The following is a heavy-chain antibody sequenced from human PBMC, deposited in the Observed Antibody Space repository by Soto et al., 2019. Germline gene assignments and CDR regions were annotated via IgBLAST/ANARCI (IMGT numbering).Heavy chain of an antibody. CDR1: TYTFKDYF. J-gene: IGHJ4*02. CDR3: ARDASPDFWSGYYDY. CDR2: INPNNGGI. D-gene: IGHD3-3*01. Sequence: HLVQSGAEVKQPGASVRVSCKASTYTFKDYFLHWVRQAPGQGLEWMGWINPNNGGIDYAQKFQGRVTMTSDTSISTAYMEVSGLKSGDTAVYYCARDASPDFWSGYYDYWGQGTLITVSS. V-gene: IGHV1-2*02.